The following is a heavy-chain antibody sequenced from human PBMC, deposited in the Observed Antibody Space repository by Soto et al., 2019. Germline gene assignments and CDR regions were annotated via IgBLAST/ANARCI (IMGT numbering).Heavy chain of an antibody. CDR1: GYSVSTYSAA. V-gene: IGHV6-1*01. CDR2: TYFNSKWYN. J-gene: IGHJ5*02. Sequence: QVQLQQSGPGLLKPSQTLSLTCDVAGYSVSTYSAAWNWIRQSPSRGLEWLGRTYFNSKWYNDYAVSVESRITITTDTSKNPFYLQLTSVTAEDTAVYFCARAWGSGWYLDHWGQGTLVTVSS. D-gene: IGHD6-19*01. CDR3: ARAWGSGWYLDH.